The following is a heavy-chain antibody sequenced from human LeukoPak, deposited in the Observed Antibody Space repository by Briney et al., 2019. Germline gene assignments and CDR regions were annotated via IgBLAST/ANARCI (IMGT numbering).Heavy chain of an antibody. CDR2: ISSSGSTI. CDR3: ASGLDYYYYYMDV. V-gene: IGHV3-48*04. Sequence: GGSLRLSCAASGFTFSSYSMNWVRQAPGKGLEWVSYISSSGSTIYYADSVKGRFTISRDNAKNSLYLQMNSLRAEDTAVYYCASGLDYYYYYMDVWGKGTTVTVSS. CDR1: GFTFSSYS. J-gene: IGHJ6*03.